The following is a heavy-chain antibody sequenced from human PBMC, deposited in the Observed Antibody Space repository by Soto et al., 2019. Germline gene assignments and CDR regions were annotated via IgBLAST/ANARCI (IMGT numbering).Heavy chain of an antibody. CDR2: ISAYNGNT. CDR3: ARDYGKAYDFWSGYPPSYYYGMDV. Sequence: GASVKVSCKASGYTFTSYGIRWVRQAPGQGLEWMGWISAYNGNTNYAQKLQGRVTMTTDTSTSTAYMELRSLRSDDTAVYYCARDYGKAYDFWSGYPPSYYYGMDVWGQGTTVTVSS. V-gene: IGHV1-18*01. D-gene: IGHD3-3*01. CDR1: GYTFTSYG. J-gene: IGHJ6*02.